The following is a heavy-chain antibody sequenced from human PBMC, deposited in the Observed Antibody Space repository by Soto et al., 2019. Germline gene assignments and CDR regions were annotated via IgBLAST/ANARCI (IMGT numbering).Heavy chain of an antibody. Sequence: GGSLRLSCAASGFTFSRSAMSWVRQAPGKGLEWVSAISGSGGSTYYADSVKGRFTISRDNSKNTLYLQMNSLRAEDTAVYYCAKDGYYVWGSVRAEYFQHWGQGTLVTVSS. CDR2: ISGSGGST. CDR1: GFTFSRSA. CDR3: AKDGYYVWGSVRAEYFQH. D-gene: IGHD3-16*01. V-gene: IGHV3-23*01. J-gene: IGHJ1*01.